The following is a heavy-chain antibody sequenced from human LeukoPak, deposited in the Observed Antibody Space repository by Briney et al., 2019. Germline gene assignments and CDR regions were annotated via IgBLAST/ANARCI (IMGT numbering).Heavy chain of an antibody. CDR1: GFTFSRYS. Sequence: GGSLRLSCAASGFTFSRYSMTWVRQAPGKGLQWVSGITGSGDATYYADSVKGRFTISRDNSKNTLYLQMNSLRAEDTAVYYCARGTRITMIVVDYWGQGTLVTVSS. CDR3: ARGTRITMIVVDY. J-gene: IGHJ4*02. CDR2: ITGSGDAT. V-gene: IGHV3-23*01. D-gene: IGHD3-22*01.